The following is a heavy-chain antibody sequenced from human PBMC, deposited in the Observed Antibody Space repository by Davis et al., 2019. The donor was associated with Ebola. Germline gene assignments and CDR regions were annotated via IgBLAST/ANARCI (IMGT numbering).Heavy chain of an antibody. CDR3: ARDFGAAAGTGVDY. Sequence: GESLKISCAASGFTFSSYAMHWVRQAPGKGLEWVAVISYDGSNKYYADSVKGRFTISRDNSKNTLYLQMNSLRAEDTAVYYCARDFGAAAGTGVDYWGQGTLVTVSS. D-gene: IGHD6-13*01. J-gene: IGHJ4*02. V-gene: IGHV3-30-3*01. CDR1: GFTFSSYA. CDR2: ISYDGSNK.